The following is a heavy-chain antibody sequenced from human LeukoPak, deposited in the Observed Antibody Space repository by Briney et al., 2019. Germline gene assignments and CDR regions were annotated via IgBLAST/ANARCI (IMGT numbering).Heavy chain of an antibody. CDR3: ARGRTGGRGQWLVSYYYYYYMDV. J-gene: IGHJ6*03. CDR1: GLIFSTYG. CDR2: IRYDGSNQ. V-gene: IGHV3-30*02. Sequence: GGSLRLSCAASGLIFSTYGMHWVRQAPGKGLEWVAFIRYDGSNQYYADSVKGRFTISRDNSKNTLYLQMNSLRSEDTAVYYCARGRTGGRGQWLVSYYYYYYMDVWGKGTTVTVSS. D-gene: IGHD6-19*01.